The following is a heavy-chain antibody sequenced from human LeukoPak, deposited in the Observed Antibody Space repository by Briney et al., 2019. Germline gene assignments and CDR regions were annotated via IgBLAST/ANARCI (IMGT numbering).Heavy chain of an antibody. D-gene: IGHD5-24*01. V-gene: IGHV4-39*01. J-gene: IGHJ4*02. CDR1: GGSINSSSYY. Sequence: PSETLSLTCTVSGGSINSSSYYWGWIRQPPGKGLEWIGSIYYSGSTYYNPSLKSRVTISVDTSKNQFSLKLSSVTAADTALYYCATQRWLQFRGGYYFDYWGQGTLVTVSS. CDR3: ATQRWLQFRGGYYFDY. CDR2: IYYSGST.